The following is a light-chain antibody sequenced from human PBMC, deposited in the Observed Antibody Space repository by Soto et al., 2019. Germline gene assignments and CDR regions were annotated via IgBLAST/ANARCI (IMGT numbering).Light chain of an antibody. J-gene: IGLJ1*01. CDR1: SSDVGGYNY. Sequence: QSALTQPASVSGTPGQSITISCTGTSSDVGGYNYVSWYQHHPGKAPKLIIYDVTNRPSGVSNPFSASKSGNTASLTISGLQPEDEAYYYCSSYTTSNTRQIVFGTGTKLTVL. CDR2: DVT. V-gene: IGLV2-14*03. CDR3: SSYTTSNTRQIV.